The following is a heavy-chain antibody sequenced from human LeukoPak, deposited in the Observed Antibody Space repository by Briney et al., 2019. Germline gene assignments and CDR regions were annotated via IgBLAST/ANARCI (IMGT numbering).Heavy chain of an antibody. Sequence: GESLKISCKGSGYKFTTYWIGWVRQMPGKGLEWMGIIYPGDSDTRYSPSFQGQVTISADKSISTAYLQWSSLKASDTAMYYCARQWGDCSSTSCYSASWGQGTLVTVSS. J-gene: IGHJ5*02. V-gene: IGHV5-51*01. CDR1: GYKFTTYW. CDR3: ARQWGDCSSTSCYSAS. CDR2: IYPGDSDT. D-gene: IGHD2-2*01.